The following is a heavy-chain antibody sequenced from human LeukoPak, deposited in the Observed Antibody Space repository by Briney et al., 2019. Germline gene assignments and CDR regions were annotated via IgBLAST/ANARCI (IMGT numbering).Heavy chain of an antibody. J-gene: IGHJ4*02. D-gene: IGHD3-16*01. Sequence: PGGSLRLSCAASGFTFSSYAMSWVRQAPGKGLEWVSAINGSGSSTYYAASVKGRFTISRDNSKNTLYLQMNSLGAEGTAVYYCARAHVLRPFDSWGQGTLVTVSS. CDR2: INGSGSST. CDR3: ARAHVLRPFDS. CDR1: GFTFSSYA. V-gene: IGHV3-23*01.